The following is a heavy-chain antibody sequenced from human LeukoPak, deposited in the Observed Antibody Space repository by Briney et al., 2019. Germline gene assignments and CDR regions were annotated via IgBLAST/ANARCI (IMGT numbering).Heavy chain of an antibody. CDR3: ARDRSSSWSYYYYGMDV. Sequence: ASVKVSCKASGYTFTGYYMHWVRQAPGQGLEWMGWINPNSGGTNYAQKFQGRVTMTRDTSIGTAYMELSRLRSDDTAVYYCARDRSSSWSYYYYGMDVWGQGTTVTVSS. V-gene: IGHV1-2*02. CDR2: INPNSGGT. CDR1: GYTFTGYY. D-gene: IGHD6-13*01. J-gene: IGHJ6*02.